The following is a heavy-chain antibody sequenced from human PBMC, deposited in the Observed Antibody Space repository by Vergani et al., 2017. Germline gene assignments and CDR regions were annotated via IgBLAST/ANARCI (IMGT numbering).Heavy chain of an antibody. CDR3: ARDIVVVVAATLDNWFDP. CDR1: GFTFSSYW. J-gene: IGHJ5*02. CDR2: IKQDGSEK. Sequence: EVQLVESGGGLVQPGGSLRLSCAASGFTFSSYWMSWVRQAPGKGLEWVANIKQDGSEKYYVDSVKGRFTISRDNAKNSLYLQMNSLRAEDTAVYYCARDIVVVVAATLDNWFDPWGQGTLVTVSS. D-gene: IGHD2-15*01. V-gene: IGHV3-7*01.